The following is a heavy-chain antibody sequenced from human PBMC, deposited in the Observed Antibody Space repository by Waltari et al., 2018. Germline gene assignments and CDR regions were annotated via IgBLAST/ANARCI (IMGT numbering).Heavy chain of an antibody. CDR3: AKGILGALSSPLGS. V-gene: IGHV3-74*03. CDR1: GLDSGANG. J-gene: IGHJ4*02. Sequence: EVQLVESGEGSIQRGGSWRPSGAPSGLDSGANGMNWVRQAPGKGLGWVSRVNSDATITTYADSVKGRFTISRDNAKKTVFLELKALRAEDTAVYFCAKGILGALSSPLGSWGQGTLVTVSS. D-gene: IGHD2-21*01. CDR2: VNSDATIT.